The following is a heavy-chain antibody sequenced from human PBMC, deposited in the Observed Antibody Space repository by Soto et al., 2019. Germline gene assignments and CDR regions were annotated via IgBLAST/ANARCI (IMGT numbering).Heavy chain of an antibody. V-gene: IGHV3-15*01. CDR1: GFTFSNAW. D-gene: IGHD3-22*01. CDR2: IKSKTDGGTT. Sequence: GGSLRLSCAASGFTFSNAWMSWVRQAPGKGLEWVGRIKSKTDGGTTDYAAPVKGRFTISRDDSKNTLYLQMNSLKTEDTAVYYCTTDYYDSSGYYSKPPQKFDYWGQGTLVTVSS. CDR3: TTDYYDSSGYYSKPPQKFDY. J-gene: IGHJ4*02.